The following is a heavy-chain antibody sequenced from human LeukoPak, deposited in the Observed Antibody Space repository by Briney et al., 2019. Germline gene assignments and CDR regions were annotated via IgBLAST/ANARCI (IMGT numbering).Heavy chain of an antibody. CDR2: ISSSGGST. J-gene: IGHJ4*02. CDR1: GFTFSTYG. CDR3: AKDLRSSSSLFAC. V-gene: IGHV3-23*01. D-gene: IGHD6-6*01. Sequence: GGSLPLSCAASGFTFSTYGMSWVRQAPGKGLEWVSGISSSGGSTYYADSVKGRFTISRDNSKNTLFLQMKSLRAENTAVYYCAKDLRSSSSLFACWGQGTLVTVSS.